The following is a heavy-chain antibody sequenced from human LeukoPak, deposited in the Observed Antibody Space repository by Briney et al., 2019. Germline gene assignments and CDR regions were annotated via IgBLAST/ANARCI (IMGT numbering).Heavy chain of an antibody. CDR1: GFTFSSYA. D-gene: IGHD6-19*01. Sequence: PGGSLRLSCTASGFTFSSYAIDWVRQARGKGLEWVAVIWSDGSNKYYADSVKGRFTISRDNSKNTLNLQMNSLRAEDTAVYYCARHLYSNGWYNCFDYWGQRTLVTVSS. J-gene: IGHJ4*02. CDR3: ARHLYSNGWYNCFDY. CDR2: IWSDGSNK. V-gene: IGHV3-33*08.